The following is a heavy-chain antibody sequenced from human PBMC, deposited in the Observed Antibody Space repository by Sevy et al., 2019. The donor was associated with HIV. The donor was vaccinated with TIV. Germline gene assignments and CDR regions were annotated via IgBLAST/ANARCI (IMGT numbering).Heavy chain of an antibody. CDR3: AGQSLGWYNWFDP. D-gene: IGHD6-19*01. V-gene: IGHV1-2*02. J-gene: IGHJ5*02. CDR2: VTPNSGAT. CDR1: GGTFSSYG. Sequence: ASVKVSCTASGGTFSSYGISWVRQAPGQGLEWMGGVTPNSGATSYAQKFQDRVAMTMDTSINTAYMELSGLKSDDTAIYYCAGQSLGWYNWFDPWGQGTLVTVSS.